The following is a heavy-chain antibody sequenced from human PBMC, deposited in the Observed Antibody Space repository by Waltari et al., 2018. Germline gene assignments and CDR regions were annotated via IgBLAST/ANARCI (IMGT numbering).Heavy chain of an antibody. CDR2: IYWNDDK. Sequence: QITLKESGPTLVKPTQTITLTCTFSGFSLSTSGVGVGWLRQPPGKALEGLALIYWNDDKRYSPSLKSRLTITKDTTKNQVVLTKTNMDPVDTATDYCADRSHGLRFLEWLSRDNWIDPWGQGTLVTVSS. J-gene: IGHJ5*02. V-gene: IGHV2-5*01. CDR3: ADRSHGLRFLEWLSRDNWIDP. CDR1: GFSLSTSGVG. D-gene: IGHD3-3*01.